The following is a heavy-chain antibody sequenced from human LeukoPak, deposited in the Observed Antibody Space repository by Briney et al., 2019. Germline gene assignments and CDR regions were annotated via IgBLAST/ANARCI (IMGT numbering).Heavy chain of an antibody. J-gene: IGHJ4*02. CDR2: INPSSGGT. Sequence: ASVKVSCKASGYTFTGYYMHWVRQAPGQGLEWMGRINPSSGGTNYAQKFQGRVTMTRDTSISTAYMELSRLRSDDTAVYYCAISPVWGSYRIFGLDYWGQGTLVTVSS. CDR1: GYTFTGYY. V-gene: IGHV1-2*06. CDR3: AISPVWGSYRIFGLDY. D-gene: IGHD3-16*02.